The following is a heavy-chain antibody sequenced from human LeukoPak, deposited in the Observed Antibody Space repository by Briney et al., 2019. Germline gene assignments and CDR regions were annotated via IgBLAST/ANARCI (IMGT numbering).Heavy chain of an antibody. J-gene: IGHJ5*02. CDR2: INPYSGGT. D-gene: IGHD2-15*01. CDR1: GYTFTGYY. V-gene: IGHV1-2*02. Sequence: ASVKVSCKASGYTFTGYYMHWVRQAPGQGLEWMGWINPYSGGTIYAQKFQGRVTMTRDTSISTAYMELSRLRSDDTAVYYCARDIGHCRGGSCYGFWFDPWGQGTLVTVSS. CDR3: ARDIGHCRGGSCYGFWFDP.